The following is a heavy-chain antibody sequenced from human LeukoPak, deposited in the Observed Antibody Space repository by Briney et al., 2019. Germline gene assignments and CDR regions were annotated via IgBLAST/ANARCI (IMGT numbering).Heavy chain of an antibody. CDR2: IYSGGST. CDR1: GFTVSSNY. D-gene: IGHD3-22*01. Sequence: GGSLRLSCAASGFTVSSNYMSWVRQAPGKGLEWVSVIYSGGSTYYADSVKGRFTISRDNSKNTLYLQMNSLRAEDTAVYYCAKDVDGPGYYYDSSGYSFDYWGQGTLVTVSS. J-gene: IGHJ4*02. CDR3: AKDVDGPGYYYDSSGYSFDY. V-gene: IGHV3-53*01.